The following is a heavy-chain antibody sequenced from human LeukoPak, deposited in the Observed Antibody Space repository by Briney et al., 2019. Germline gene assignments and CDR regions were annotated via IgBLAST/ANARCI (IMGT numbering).Heavy chain of an antibody. V-gene: IGHV4-4*07. CDR3: ARDRFYERYYYDSSGYPNYFDY. D-gene: IGHD3-22*01. CDR2: IYTSGST. CDR1: GGSISSYY. J-gene: IGHJ4*02. Sequence: SETLSLTCTVSGGSISSYYWSWIRQPAGKGLEWIGRIYTSGSTNYNPSLKSRVTMSVDTSKNQFSLKLSSVTAADTAVYYCARDRFYERYYYDSSGYPNYFDYWGQGTLVTVSS.